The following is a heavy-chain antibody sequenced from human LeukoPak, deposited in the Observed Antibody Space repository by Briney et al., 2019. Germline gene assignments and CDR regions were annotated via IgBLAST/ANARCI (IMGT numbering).Heavy chain of an antibody. D-gene: IGHD3-10*01. Sequence: GASVKVSCKASGYTFTGYYMHWVRQAPGQGLEWMGWINPNSGGTNYAQKFQGRVTMTRDTSISTAYMELSRLRSDDTAVYYCARDVLDYGSGSYYKGNWFDPWGQGTLVTVSS. V-gene: IGHV1-2*02. CDR2: INPNSGGT. CDR3: ARDVLDYGSGSYYKGNWFDP. J-gene: IGHJ5*02. CDR1: GYTFTGYY.